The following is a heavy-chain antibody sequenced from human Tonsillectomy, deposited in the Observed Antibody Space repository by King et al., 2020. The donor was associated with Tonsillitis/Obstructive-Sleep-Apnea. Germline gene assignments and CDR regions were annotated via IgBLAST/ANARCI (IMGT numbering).Heavy chain of an antibody. V-gene: IGHV5-51*01. CDR3: ARRGYGDYVSWFDP. CDR2: IYPADSDT. D-gene: IGHD4-17*01. Sequence: VQLVESGAGVKKPGESLRISCKGSGYSFDNYWIAWVRQMPGNGLEWMGIIYPADSDTRYSPSFQGQVTISADKSISTAYLQWSSLKASDTAIYYCARRGYGDYVSWFDPWGQGTLVTVSS. CDR1: GYSFDNYW. J-gene: IGHJ5*02.